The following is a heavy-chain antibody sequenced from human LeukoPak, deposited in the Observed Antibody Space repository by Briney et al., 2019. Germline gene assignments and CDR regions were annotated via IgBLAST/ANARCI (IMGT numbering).Heavy chain of an antibody. CDR2: INSDGSST. D-gene: IGHD3-10*01. J-gene: IGHJ3*02. CDR3: STGSGHAFDI. Sequence: GGSLRLSCAASGFTFSSYWMHWVRQARGKGLVGVSRINSDGSSTSYADSVKGRFTISRDNAKNTLYLQMNSLRAEDTAVYYCSTGSGHAFDIWGQGTMVTVSS. V-gene: IGHV3-74*01. CDR1: GFTFSSYW.